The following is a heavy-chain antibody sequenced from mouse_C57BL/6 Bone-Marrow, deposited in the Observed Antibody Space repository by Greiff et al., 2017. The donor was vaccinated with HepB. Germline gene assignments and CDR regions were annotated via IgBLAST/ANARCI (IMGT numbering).Heavy chain of an antibody. J-gene: IGHJ2*01. CDR3: ARESRWLPYYFDY. CDR1: GFTFSSYA. Sequence: EVQLVESGGGLVKPGGSLKLSCAASGFTFSSYAMSWVRQTPEKRLEWVATISDGGSYTYYPDNVKGRFTISRDNAKNNLYLQMSHLKSEDTAMYYCARESRWLPYYFDYWGQGTTLTVSS. D-gene: IGHD2-3*01. V-gene: IGHV5-4*01. CDR2: ISDGGSYT.